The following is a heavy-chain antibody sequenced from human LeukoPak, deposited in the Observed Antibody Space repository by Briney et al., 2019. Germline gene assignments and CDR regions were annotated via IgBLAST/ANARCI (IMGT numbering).Heavy chain of an antibody. V-gene: IGHV4-30-2*01. CDR1: GGSISSGGYS. J-gene: IGHJ4*02. CDR3: ARMGGLGRFDY. D-gene: IGHD2-21*01. Sequence: SETLSLTCAVSGGSISSGGYSWSWIRQPPGKGLEWIGYIYHSGSTYYNPSLKSRVTISVDRSKNQFSLKLSSVTAADTAVYYCARMGGLGRFDYWGQGTLVTVSS. CDR2: IYHSGST.